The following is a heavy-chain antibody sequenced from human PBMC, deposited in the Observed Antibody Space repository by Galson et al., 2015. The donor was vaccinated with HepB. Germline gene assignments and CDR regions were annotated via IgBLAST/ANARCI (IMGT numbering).Heavy chain of an antibody. CDR2: IWYGGSNK. V-gene: IGHV3-30*19. CDR3: ARDGEVVRSYSCLDF. D-gene: IGHD2-15*01. J-gene: IGHJ4*02. CDR1: GFTFSSYG. Sequence: SLRLSCAASGFTFSSYGMHWVRQAPGKGLEWVAVIWYGGSNKYYADSVKGRFTISRDNSKNTLYLQMNSLRAEDTAVYYCARDGEVVRSYSCLDFWGQGTPVTVSS.